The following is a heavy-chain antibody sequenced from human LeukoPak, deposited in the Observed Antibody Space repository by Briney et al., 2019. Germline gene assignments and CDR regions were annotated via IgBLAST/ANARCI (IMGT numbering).Heavy chain of an antibody. V-gene: IGHV3-48*03. D-gene: IGHD3-10*01. J-gene: IGHJ6*03. Sequence: GGSLRLSCAASGFTFSSYEMNWVRQAPGKGLEWVSHISSRGDTIFYAGSVKGRFTISRDNAKNSLYLQMNSVRAEDTAFYYCARDSTGSGRTDNGNYYYYYYMDVWGKGTTVTIS. CDR2: ISSRGDTI. CDR1: GFTFSSYE. CDR3: ARDSTGSGRTDNGNYYYYYYMDV.